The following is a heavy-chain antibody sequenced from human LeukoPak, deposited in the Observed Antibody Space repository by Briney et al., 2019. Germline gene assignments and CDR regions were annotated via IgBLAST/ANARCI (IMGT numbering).Heavy chain of an antibody. CDR3: AKLPFTIPYGLDV. D-gene: IGHD3-3*01. CDR1: GFTFSDYY. CDR2: ISGGSGFT. J-gene: IGHJ6*02. V-gene: IGHV3-11*06. Sequence: PGGSLRLSCVASGFTFSDYYMTWIRQAPGQGLEWLSYISGGSGFTKYADSVKGRFTISRDNAKNSLYLQMNSLRAEDTAVYYCAKLPFTIPYGLDVWGQGTTVTVSS.